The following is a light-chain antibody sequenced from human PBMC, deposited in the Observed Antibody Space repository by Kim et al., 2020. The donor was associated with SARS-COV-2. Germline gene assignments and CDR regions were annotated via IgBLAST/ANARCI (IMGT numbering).Light chain of an antibody. Sequence: GKRAISYCWRSSTNIGSNYVYWYQQLPGTAPKLLIYRNKQRPSGVPERFSGSKSGTSASLAISGLRAEDEADYYCAAWDDSLSGWVFGGGTQLTVL. CDR3: AAWDDSLSGWV. J-gene: IGLJ3*02. CDR1: STNIGSNY. V-gene: IGLV1-47*01. CDR2: RNK.